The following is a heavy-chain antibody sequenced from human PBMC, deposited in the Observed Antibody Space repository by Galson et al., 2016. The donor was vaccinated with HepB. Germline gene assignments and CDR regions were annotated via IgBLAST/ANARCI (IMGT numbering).Heavy chain of an antibody. Sequence: LSLTCAVSGGSVSDNYWWRWVRQSPEKGLEWIGEIYQTGTANYNPSFTSRATISVDKSKNQISLRLNSVTAADTALYYCARGNLGTTASMAFDYWGPGTLVSVST. CDR1: GGSVSDNYW. V-gene: IGHV4-4*02. J-gene: IGHJ4*02. D-gene: IGHD1/OR15-1a*01. CDR3: ARGNLGTTASMAFDY. CDR2: IYQTGTA.